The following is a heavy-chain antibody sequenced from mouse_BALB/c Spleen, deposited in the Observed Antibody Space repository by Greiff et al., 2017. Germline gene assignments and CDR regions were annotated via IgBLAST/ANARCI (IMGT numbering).Heavy chain of an antibody. CDR1: GYTFTSYW. J-gene: IGHJ3*01. CDR2: IYPGSGST. Sequence: LKQPGSELVRPGASVKLSCKASGYTFTSYWMHWVKQRPGQGLEWIGNIYPGSGSTNYDEKFKSKATLTVDTSSSTAYMQLSSLTSEDSAVYYCTGVTFFAYWGQGTLVTVSA. V-gene: IGHV1S22*01. CDR3: TGVTFFAY.